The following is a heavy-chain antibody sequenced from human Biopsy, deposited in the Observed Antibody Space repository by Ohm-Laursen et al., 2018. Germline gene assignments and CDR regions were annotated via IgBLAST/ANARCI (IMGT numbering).Heavy chain of an antibody. V-gene: IGHV1-69*13. D-gene: IGHD3-9*01. CDR2: NIPILGTG. Sequence: VKISCKAPGGTFSNYGVNWVRQAPGQGLEWLGGNIPILGTGNYAQKFQDRVTVAADTSTSTATMERRSLRSDDTAVYYCATKLTGYFHHWGQGTLVIVSS. J-gene: IGHJ1*01. CDR1: GGTFSNYG. CDR3: ATKLTGYFHH.